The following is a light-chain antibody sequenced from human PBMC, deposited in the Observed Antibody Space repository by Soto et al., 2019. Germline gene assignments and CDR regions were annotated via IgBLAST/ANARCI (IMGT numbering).Light chain of an antibody. CDR1: QGVSSA. V-gene: IGKV1-13*02. J-gene: IGKJ5*01. CDR2: DAS. CDR3: QQFDTYPLT. Sequence: AIQLTQSPSSLSASVGDRVTITCRASQGVSSAFAWYQQKPGKVPKLLIYDASSLQSGVPSRFSGSQSGTDFTLTISSLQPEGFATYYCQQFDTYPLTFGQGTRLEI.